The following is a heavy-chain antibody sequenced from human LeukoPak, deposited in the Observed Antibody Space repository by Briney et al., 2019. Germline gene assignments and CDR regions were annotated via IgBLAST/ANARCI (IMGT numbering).Heavy chain of an antibody. V-gene: IGHV3-7*01. CDR2: IKQDGSEK. D-gene: IGHD1-26*01. J-gene: IGHJ3*02. CDR3: ARTIVGATNRAFDI. CDR1: GFTFSSYW. Sequence: PGGSLRLSCAASGFTFSSYWMSWVRQAPGKGLEWVANIKQDGSEKYYVDSVKGRFTISRDNAKNSLYLQMNSLRAEDTAVYYCARTIVGATNRAFDIWGQGTMVTVSS.